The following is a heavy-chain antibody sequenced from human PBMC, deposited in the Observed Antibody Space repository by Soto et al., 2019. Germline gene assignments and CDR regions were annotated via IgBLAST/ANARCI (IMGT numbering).Heavy chain of an antibody. J-gene: IGHJ5*02. CDR1: GFTFSSYA. V-gene: IGHV3-23*01. Sequence: PVGSLRLSCAASGFTFSSYAMSWVRQAPGKGLEWVSAISGSGGSTYYADSVKGRFTISRDNSKNTLYLQMNSLRAEDTAVYYCAKGRYNWNYGWFDPWGQGTLVTVSS. CDR2: ISGSGGST. D-gene: IGHD1-7*01. CDR3: AKGRYNWNYGWFDP.